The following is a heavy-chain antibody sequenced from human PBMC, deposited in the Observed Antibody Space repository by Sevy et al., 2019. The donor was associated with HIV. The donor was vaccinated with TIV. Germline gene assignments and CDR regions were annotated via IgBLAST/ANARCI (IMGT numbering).Heavy chain of an antibody. CDR3: GREVGGLNWSPNYFDP. D-gene: IGHD1-7*01. CDR1: GFTFTDYW. CDR2: IKQDESEK. V-gene: IGHV3-7*01. Sequence: GGSLRLSCAASGFTFTDYWMSWVRQTPGKGLEWVATIKQDESEKYYVDSVKGRFAISRDNGKNSVSLRMSGLRVEDRALYYCGREVGGLNWSPNYFDPWGQGTLVTVSS. J-gene: IGHJ5*02.